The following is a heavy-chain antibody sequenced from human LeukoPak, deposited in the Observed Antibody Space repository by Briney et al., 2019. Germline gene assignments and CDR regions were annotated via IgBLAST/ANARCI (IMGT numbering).Heavy chain of an antibody. CDR3: ARGGYSYGDDY. D-gene: IGHD5-18*01. J-gene: IGHJ4*02. CDR1: GGSISSGSYY. V-gene: IGHV4-61*02. Sequence: SQTLSLTCTVSGGSISSGSYYWSWIRQPAGKGLEWIGRIYTSGSTNYNPSLKSRVTISVDTSKHQFSLKLSSVTAADTAVYYCARGGYSYGDDYWGQGTLVTVSS. CDR2: IYTSGST.